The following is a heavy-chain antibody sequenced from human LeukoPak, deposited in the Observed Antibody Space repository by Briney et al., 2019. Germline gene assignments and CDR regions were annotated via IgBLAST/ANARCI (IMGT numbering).Heavy chain of an antibody. J-gene: IGHJ6*02. CDR3: ARTRCSGGSCRGPYYYYYGMDV. CDR1: GGSISSGGYY. D-gene: IGHD2-15*01. CDR2: IYHSGST. V-gene: IGHV4-30-2*01. Sequence: PSETLSLTCTVSGGSISSGGYYWSWIRQPPGKGLEWIGYIYHSGSTYYNPSLKSRVTISVDRSKNQFSLKLSSVTAADTAVYYCARTRCSGGSCRGPYYYYYGMDVWGQGTTVTVSS.